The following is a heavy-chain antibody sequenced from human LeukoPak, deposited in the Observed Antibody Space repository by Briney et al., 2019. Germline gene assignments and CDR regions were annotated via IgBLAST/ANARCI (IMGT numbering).Heavy chain of an antibody. CDR1: GFTFSSYE. CDR3: ARGYSYGLYYYGMDV. Sequence: GGSLRLSCAASGFTFSSYEMNWIRQAPGKGLEWVSYISSSGSTIYYADSVKGRFTISRDNAKNSLYLQMNSLRAEDTAVYYCARGYSYGLYYYGMDVWGQGTTVTVSS. J-gene: IGHJ6*02. D-gene: IGHD5-18*01. CDR2: ISSSGSTI. V-gene: IGHV3-48*03.